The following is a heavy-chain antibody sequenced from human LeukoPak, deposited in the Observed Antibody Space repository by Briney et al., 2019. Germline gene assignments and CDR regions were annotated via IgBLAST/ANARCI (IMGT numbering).Heavy chain of an antibody. V-gene: IGHV3-48*04. CDR1: GFKLIGYS. CDR2: INSSSGTI. CDR3: ARTPPLEWFLYWYFDL. Sequence: PGGSLRLSCAASGFKLIGYSMNWVRQAPGKGLEWVSYINSSSGTIIYADSVKGRFTISRDNAKNSLYLQMNSLRAEDTAVYYCARTPPLEWFLYWYFDLWGRGTLVTVSS. D-gene: IGHD3-3*01. J-gene: IGHJ2*01.